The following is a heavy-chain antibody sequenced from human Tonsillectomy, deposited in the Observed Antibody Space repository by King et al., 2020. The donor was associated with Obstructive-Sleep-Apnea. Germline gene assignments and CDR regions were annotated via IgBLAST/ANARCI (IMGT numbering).Heavy chain of an antibody. CDR1: GFTFKNAW. V-gene: IGHV3-15*01. CDR2: IKSKTEGGTT. D-gene: IGHD2-2*02. Sequence: VQLVESGGGLVEPGGSLRLSCAASGFTFKNAWMSWVRQAPGKGLEWVGRIKSKTEGGTTDYPAPVKGRFNISRDDSKNTLYLQMNCLRTEDTAVYYWTTSKSGYTFSWGQGTLVTVSS. J-gene: IGHJ5*02. CDR3: TTSKSGYTFS.